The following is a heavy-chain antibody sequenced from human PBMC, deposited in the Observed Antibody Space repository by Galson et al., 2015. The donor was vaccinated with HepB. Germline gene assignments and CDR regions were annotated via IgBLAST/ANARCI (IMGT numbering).Heavy chain of an antibody. V-gene: IGHV3-7*01. D-gene: IGHD4-17*01. CDR2: IKQDGSEK. J-gene: IGHJ4*02. CDR3: ASHDYGDYSSFDY. Sequence: SLRLSCAASGFTFSRYWMSWVRQAPGKGLEWVANIKQDGSEKYYVDSVKGRFTISRDNAKNSLYLQMNSLRAEDTAVYYCASHDYGDYSSFDYWGQGTLVTVSS. CDR1: GFTFSRYW.